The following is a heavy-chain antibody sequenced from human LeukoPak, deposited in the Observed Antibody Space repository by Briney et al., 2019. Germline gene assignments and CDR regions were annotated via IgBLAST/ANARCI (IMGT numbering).Heavy chain of an antibody. CDR3: TWIQHVVGGFDL. CDR2: IKSKRSGAT. V-gene: IGHV3-15*01. CDR1: GFTFSDAW. Sequence: GESLRLSCATSGFTFSDAWMSWVRQAPGKGLEWIGRIKSKRSGATDYAESVKGRFTISRDDSQNMVHLQMNSLNTEDTAVYYCTWIQHVVGGFDLWGQGTLVTVSS. J-gene: IGHJ3*01. D-gene: IGHD5-18*01.